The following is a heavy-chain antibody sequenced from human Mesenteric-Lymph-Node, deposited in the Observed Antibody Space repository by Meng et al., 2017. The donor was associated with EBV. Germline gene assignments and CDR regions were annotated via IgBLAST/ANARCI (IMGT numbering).Heavy chain of an antibody. V-gene: IGHV4-39*07. CDR1: GGSISSSSYY. J-gene: IGHJ4*02. CDR2: IYYSGST. Sequence: QLRLQGAGPGLVKPSETLSLTCTVAGGSISSSSYYWGWIRQPPGKGLEWIGSIYYSGSTYYNPSLKSRVTISVDTSKNQFSLKLSSVTAADTAVYYCATSSLTVDYWGQGTLVTVSS. CDR3: ATSSLTVDY.